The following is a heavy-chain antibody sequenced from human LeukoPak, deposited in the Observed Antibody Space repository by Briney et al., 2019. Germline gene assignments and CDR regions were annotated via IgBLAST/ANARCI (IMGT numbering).Heavy chain of an antibody. CDR2: ISAYNGNT. J-gene: IGHJ6*03. CDR1: GYTFTSYG. V-gene: IGHV1-18*01. CDR3: ARGGLQWDYYYYYYMDV. Sequence: VASVKVSCKASGYTFTSYGISWVRQAPGQGLEWMGWISAYNGNTNYAQKLQGRVTMTTDTSTSTAYMELRSLRSDDTAVYYCARGGLQWDYYYYYYMDVWGKGTTVTVSS. D-gene: IGHD4-11*01.